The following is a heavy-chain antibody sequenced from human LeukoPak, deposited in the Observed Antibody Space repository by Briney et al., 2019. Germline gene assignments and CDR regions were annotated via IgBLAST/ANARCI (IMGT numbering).Heavy chain of an antibody. CDR3: AKDSGYDFWSGYYSNWFDP. D-gene: IGHD3-3*01. V-gene: IGHV3-30*18. CDR1: GFTFSSYG. CDR2: ISYDGSNK. J-gene: IGHJ5*02. Sequence: GGSLRLSCAASGFTFSSYGMHWVRQAPGKGLEWVAVISYDGSNKCYADSVKGRFTISRDNSKNTLYLQMNSLRAEDTAVYYCAKDSGYDFWSGYYSNWFDPWGQGTLVTVSS.